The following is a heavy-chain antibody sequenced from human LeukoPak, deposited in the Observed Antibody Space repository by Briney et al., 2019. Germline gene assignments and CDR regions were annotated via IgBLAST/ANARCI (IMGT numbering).Heavy chain of an antibody. CDR1: GYTFTGYY. CDR2: INPNSGGT. V-gene: IGHV1-2*02. Sequence: ASVKVSCKASGYTFTGYYMHWVRQAPGQGLEWMGWINPNSGGTNYAQKFQGRVTMTRDTSISTAYMELSRLRSDDTAVYYCARDRTYYDSSGYMDPWGQGTLVTVSS. CDR3: ARDRTYYDSSGYMDP. J-gene: IGHJ4*02. D-gene: IGHD3-22*01.